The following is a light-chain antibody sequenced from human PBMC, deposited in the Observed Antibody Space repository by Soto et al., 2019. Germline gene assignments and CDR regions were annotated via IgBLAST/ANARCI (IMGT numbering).Light chain of an antibody. V-gene: IGKV2-28*01. CDR3: MQALQSPPT. J-gene: IGKJ1*01. CDR1: QNLLHRNGYNY. CDR2: LGS. Sequence: ILVTQSPLSLPVTPGEPASISCRSSQNLLHRNGYNYLDWYLQKPGQSPQLLIYLGSYRASGVPDRFSGSRSGTDFTLKISRVEAEDVGVYYCMQALQSPPTFGQGTKVEIK.